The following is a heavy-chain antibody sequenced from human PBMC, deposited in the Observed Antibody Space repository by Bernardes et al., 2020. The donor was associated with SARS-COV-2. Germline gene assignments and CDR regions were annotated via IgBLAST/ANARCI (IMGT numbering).Heavy chain of an antibody. CDR3: ARGYAWGDYYFDY. CDR2: ISSNGGST. Sequence: GGSLRLSCAASGFTFSSYAMHWVRQAPGKGLEYVSAISSNGGSTYYANSVKGRFTISRDNSKNTLYLQMGSLRAEDMAVYYCARGYAWGDYYFDYWGQGTLVTVSS. J-gene: IGHJ4*02. D-gene: IGHD2-8*01. CDR1: GFTFSSYA. V-gene: IGHV3-64*01.